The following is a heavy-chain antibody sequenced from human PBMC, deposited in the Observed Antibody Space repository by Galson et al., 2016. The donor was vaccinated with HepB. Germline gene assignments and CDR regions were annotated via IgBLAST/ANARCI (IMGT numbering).Heavy chain of an antibody. J-gene: IGHJ4*02. CDR1: GFTFGDYA. D-gene: IGHD4-23*01. CDR3: ARKTDTGNGDY. Sequence: SLRLSCAASGFTFGDYAMSWFRQAPGKGLEWVSSIRGSGTSTHYADSVKGRFTISRDNSKNTLYLQMNSLRAEDTAVYYCARKTDTGNGDYWGQRTLVTVSS. V-gene: IGHV3-23*01. CDR2: IRGSGTST.